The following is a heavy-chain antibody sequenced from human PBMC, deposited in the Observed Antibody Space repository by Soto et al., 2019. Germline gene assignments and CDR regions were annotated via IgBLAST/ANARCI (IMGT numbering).Heavy chain of an antibody. V-gene: IGHV4-39*01. CDR1: GGSISSSSYY. CDR2: IYYSGST. J-gene: IGHJ4*02. CDR3: ARKPITMIVVVTYFDY. Sequence: QLQLQESGPGLVKPSETLSLTCTVSGGSISSSSYYWGWIRQPPGKGLEWIGSIYYSGSTYYNPSLKSRVTISVDTSKNQFSLKLSSVTAADTAVYYCARKPITMIVVVTYFDYWGQGTLVTVSS. D-gene: IGHD3-22*01.